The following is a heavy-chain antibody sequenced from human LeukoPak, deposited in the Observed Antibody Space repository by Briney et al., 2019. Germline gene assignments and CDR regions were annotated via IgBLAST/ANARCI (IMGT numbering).Heavy chain of an antibody. J-gene: IGHJ4*02. CDR3: ARDPGVVAFHYFDF. D-gene: IGHD3-3*01. CDR2: IGGRGGST. Sequence: GGSLRLSCVASGFTFSSHAMAWVRQAPGKGLEWVSAIGGRGGSTYYADSVKGRFTISRDNSKNTLYLQMNSLRAEDTALYYCARDPGVVAFHYFDFWGQGTLVTISS. V-gene: IGHV3-23*01. CDR1: GFTFSSHA.